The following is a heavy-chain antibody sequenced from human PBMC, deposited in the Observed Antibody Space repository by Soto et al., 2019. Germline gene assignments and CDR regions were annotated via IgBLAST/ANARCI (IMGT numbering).Heavy chain of an antibody. CDR1: GFIFSGYG. CDR3: ARASAGVTPNSPYYMDV. D-gene: IGHD2-21*02. J-gene: IGHJ6*03. V-gene: IGHV3-33*01. CDR2: IWYDGTTK. Sequence: GGSLRLSCAAPGFIFSGYGMHWVRQAPGKGLEWVAVIWYDGTTKYYADSVKGRFSISRDHSKNTLSLQMNTLRAEDTALYYCARASAGVTPNSPYYMDVWGKGTTVTVSS.